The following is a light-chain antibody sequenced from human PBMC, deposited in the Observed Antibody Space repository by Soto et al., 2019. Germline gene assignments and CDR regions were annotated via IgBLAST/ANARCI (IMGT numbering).Light chain of an antibody. CDR2: AAS. CDR1: QSITSH. V-gene: IGKV1-39*01. Sequence: DIQMTQSPSSLSASVGDRVTITCRASQSITSHLNWYQQKPGKAPNLLIFAASTLQSGVPSRFSGSGSGTDFTLTISSLQPEDFATYYCQQSYSIPWTFGQGTKVEIK. CDR3: QQSYSIPWT. J-gene: IGKJ1*01.